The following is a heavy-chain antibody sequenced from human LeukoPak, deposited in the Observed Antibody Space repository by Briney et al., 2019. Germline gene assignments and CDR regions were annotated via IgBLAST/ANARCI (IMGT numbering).Heavy chain of an antibody. V-gene: IGHV4-39*01. Sequence: SETLSLNCTVSGVSISSSSYYWGWIRQPPGKGLERIGSIYYSGCAYYNPSLKSRVTISVDTSKNQFSMRLRSVTAADTAVYYCACIALDWDFDYWGQGTLVTVSS. CDR3: ACIALDWDFDY. D-gene: IGHD3/OR15-3a*01. CDR2: IYYSGCA. J-gene: IGHJ4*02. CDR1: GVSISSSSYY.